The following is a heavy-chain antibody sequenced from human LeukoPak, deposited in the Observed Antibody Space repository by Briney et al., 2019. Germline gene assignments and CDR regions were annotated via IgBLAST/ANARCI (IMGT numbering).Heavy chain of an antibody. CDR1: GGSFSGYY. Sequence: SGTLSLTCAVYGGSFSGYYWSWIRQPPGKGLEWIGEINHSGSTNYNPSLKSRVTISVDTSKNQFSLKLSSVTAADTAVYYCARGLGPFDPWGQGTLVTVSS. CDR2: INHSGST. J-gene: IGHJ5*02. CDR3: ARGLGPFDP. V-gene: IGHV4-34*01.